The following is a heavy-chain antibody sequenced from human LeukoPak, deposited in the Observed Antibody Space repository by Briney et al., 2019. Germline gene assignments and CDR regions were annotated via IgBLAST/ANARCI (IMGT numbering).Heavy chain of an antibody. CDR1: GGTFSSYA. J-gene: IGHJ4*02. CDR2: IIPIFGTA. V-gene: IGHV1-69*06. D-gene: IGHD3-10*01. Sequence: SVKVSCKASGGTFSSYAISWVRQAPGQGLEWMGGIIPIFGTANYAQKFQGRVTITADKSTSTAYMELSSLRSEDTAVYYCAREGYYGSGREEAFDIWGQGTLVTVSS. CDR3: AREGYYGSGREEAFDI.